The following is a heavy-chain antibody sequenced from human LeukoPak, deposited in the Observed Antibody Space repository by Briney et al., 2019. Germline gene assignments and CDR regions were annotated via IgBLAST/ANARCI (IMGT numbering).Heavy chain of an antibody. J-gene: IGHJ4*02. V-gene: IGHV3-7*01. D-gene: IGHD6-13*01. CDR2: INQDGSEK. CDR1: GFTFSSYW. Sequence: GGSLRLSCAASGFTFSSYWMSWVRQAPGKGLEWVANINQDGSEKYYVDSVKGRFTISRDNAKNSLYLQMNSLRAEDTAVYYCASIAAASYFDYWGQGTLVTVSS. CDR3: ASIAAASYFDY.